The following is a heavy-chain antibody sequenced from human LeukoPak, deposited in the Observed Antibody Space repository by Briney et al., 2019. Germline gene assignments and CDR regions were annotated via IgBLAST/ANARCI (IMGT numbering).Heavy chain of an antibody. J-gene: IGHJ6*02. CDR3: ARDRYCTNGVCQDYYYGMDV. Sequence: GRSLRLSCAASGFTFSSYGMHWVRQAPGKGLEWVAVIWYDGSNKYYADSVKGRFTISRDNSKNTLYLQMNSLRAEDTAVYYCARDRYCTNGVCQDYYYGMDVWGQGTTVTVSS. V-gene: IGHV3-33*01. D-gene: IGHD2-8*01. CDR2: IWYDGSNK. CDR1: GFTFSSYG.